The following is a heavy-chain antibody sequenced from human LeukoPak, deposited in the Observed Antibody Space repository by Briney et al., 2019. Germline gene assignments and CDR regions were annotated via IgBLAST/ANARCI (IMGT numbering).Heavy chain of an antibody. J-gene: IGHJ6*03. D-gene: IGHD2-2*02. V-gene: IGHV1-24*01. Sequence: ASVKVSCTVSGYTLTELSMHWVRQAPGKGLEWMGGIDPEDGETIYVQKFQGRVTMTEDTSTDTAYMELSSLRSEDTAVYYCATGRYCSSTSCYSRPYYYYYMDVWGKGTTVTVSS. CDR3: ATGRYCSSTSCYSRPYYYYYMDV. CDR2: IDPEDGET. CDR1: GYTLTELS.